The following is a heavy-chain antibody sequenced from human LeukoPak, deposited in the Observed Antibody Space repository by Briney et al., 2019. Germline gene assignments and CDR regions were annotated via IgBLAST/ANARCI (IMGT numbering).Heavy chain of an antibody. CDR1: GFSFSSFW. J-gene: IGHJ6*04. CDR3: ATDYRIHCGMDV. V-gene: IGHV3-7*01. D-gene: IGHD4-11*01. CDR2: IKQDGSEK. Sequence: GGSRSLSCAASGFSFSSFWMSWVSQAPGKGRGWVANIKQDGSEKSYVDSVKGRFTISKDNAKSSLYLQMNSLRPEDTGVYYCATDYRIHCGMDVWAKGTTVTVSS.